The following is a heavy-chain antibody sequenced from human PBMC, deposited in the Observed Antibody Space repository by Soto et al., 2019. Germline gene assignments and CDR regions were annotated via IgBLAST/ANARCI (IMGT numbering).Heavy chain of an antibody. CDR1: GFTFISYA. V-gene: IGHV3-23*01. CDR2: ISGSGGST. Sequence: GGSLRLSCAASGFTFISYAMSWVRQAPGKGLEWVSAISGSGGSTYYADSVKGRFTISRDNSKNTLYLQMNSLRAEDTAVYYCAKVVVVITLYYFDYWGQGTLVTVSS. J-gene: IGHJ4*02. D-gene: IGHD3-22*01. CDR3: AKVVVVITLYYFDY.